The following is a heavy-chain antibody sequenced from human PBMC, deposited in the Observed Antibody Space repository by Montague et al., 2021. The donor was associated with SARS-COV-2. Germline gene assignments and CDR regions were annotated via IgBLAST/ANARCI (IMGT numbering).Heavy chain of an antibody. J-gene: IGHJ3*02. D-gene: IGHD4-23*01. CDR3: VRDHPYGGPRGAYDS. V-gene: IGHV4-59*01. CDR1: GGSITGYY. CDR2: IYDRGAV. Sequence: SETLSLTCTVSGGSITGYYWSWLRRSPGKGLEWIADIYDRGAVNYNPSXXSRVTISTDTSKNRLSLKGKSVTAADTAVYYCVRDHPYGGPRGAYDSWGQGTVVTVSS.